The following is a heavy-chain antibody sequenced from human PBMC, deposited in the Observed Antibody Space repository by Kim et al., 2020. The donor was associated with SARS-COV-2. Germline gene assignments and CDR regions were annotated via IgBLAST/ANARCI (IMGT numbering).Heavy chain of an antibody. Sequence: SETLSLTCTVSGGSISSYYWSWIRQPPGKGLEWIGYIYYSGSTNYSPSLKSRVTISVDTSKNQFSLKLSSVTAADMAVYYCARSVEPAAIYYYYGMDVWGQGTTVTVSS. D-gene: IGHD2-2*01. CDR1: GGSISSYY. J-gene: IGHJ6*02. CDR2: IYYSGST. CDR3: ARSVEPAAIYYYYGMDV. V-gene: IGHV4-59*01.